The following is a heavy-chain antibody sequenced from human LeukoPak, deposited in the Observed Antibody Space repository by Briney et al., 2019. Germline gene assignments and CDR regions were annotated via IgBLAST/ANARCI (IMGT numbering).Heavy chain of an antibody. CDR1: GYTFTSYY. Sequence: GASVKVSCKASGYTFTSYYMHWVRQAPGQGLEWMGIINPSGGSTSYAQKFQGRVTITRNTSISTAYMELSSLRSEDTAVYYCAREGGGDSSGYYHSYYYYMDVWGKGTTVTVSS. D-gene: IGHD3-22*01. V-gene: IGHV1-46*01. CDR2: INPSGGST. CDR3: AREGGGDSSGYYHSYYYYMDV. J-gene: IGHJ6*03.